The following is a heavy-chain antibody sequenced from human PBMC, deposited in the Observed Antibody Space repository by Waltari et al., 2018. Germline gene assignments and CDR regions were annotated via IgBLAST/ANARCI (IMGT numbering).Heavy chain of an antibody. Sequence: EVQLVESGGGLVQPGGSLRLSCAASGFTLSSFWMNWVRQTPGKGVEWVAGIKQDGSGKYYADSVKGRFTISRDNAKNSLYLQMNSLRAEDTAVYYCATSGWYCFDYWGQGTLVTVSS. CDR1: GFTLSSFW. CDR2: IKQDGSGK. D-gene: IGHD6-19*01. J-gene: IGHJ4*02. V-gene: IGHV3-7*01. CDR3: ATSGWYCFDY.